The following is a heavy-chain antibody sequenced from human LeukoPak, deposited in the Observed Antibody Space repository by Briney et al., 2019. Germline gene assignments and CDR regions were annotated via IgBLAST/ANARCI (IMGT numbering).Heavy chain of an antibody. V-gene: IGHV4-34*01. CDR2: INHSGST. Sequence: SETLSLTCAVYGGSFSGYYWSWIRQPPGKGLEWIGEINHSGSTNHNPSLKSRVTISVDTSKNQFSLKLSSVTAADTAVYYCARFNSSSWFDPWGQGTLVTVSS. J-gene: IGHJ5*02. CDR1: GGSFSGYY. CDR3: ARFNSSSWFDP. D-gene: IGHD6-13*01.